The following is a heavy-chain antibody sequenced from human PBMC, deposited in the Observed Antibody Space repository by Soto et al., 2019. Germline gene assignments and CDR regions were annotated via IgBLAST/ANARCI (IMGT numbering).Heavy chain of an antibody. D-gene: IGHD6-13*01. Sequence: QVQLVESGGGVVQPGRSLRLSCAASGFIFSDYAMHWVRQAPGKGLEWVAVISYGGDNKYYADSVRGRFAISRDNLKNTLDLQMNSLNXXXTXXXXCAKARHSTSWYGLEADFWGQGTLVTVSS. CDR3: AKARHSTSWYGLEADF. V-gene: IGHV3-30*09. CDR2: ISYGGDNK. CDR1: GFIFSDYA. J-gene: IGHJ4*02.